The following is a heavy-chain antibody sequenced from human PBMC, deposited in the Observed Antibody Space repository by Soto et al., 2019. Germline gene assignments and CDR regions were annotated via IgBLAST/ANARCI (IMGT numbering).Heavy chain of an antibody. CDR1: GFTFDDYA. CDR2: ISWNSGSI. V-gene: IGHV3-9*01. J-gene: IGHJ4*02. CDR3: AKGIRYFGWLPFDY. D-gene: IGHD3-9*01. Sequence: EVQLVESGGGLVQPSRSLRLSCAASGFTFDDYAMHWVRQAPGKGLEWVSGISWNSGSIGYAVSVKGRFTISRDNAKNSLYLQMTSLRAEDTALYYCAKGIRYFGWLPFDYWGQGTLVTVSS.